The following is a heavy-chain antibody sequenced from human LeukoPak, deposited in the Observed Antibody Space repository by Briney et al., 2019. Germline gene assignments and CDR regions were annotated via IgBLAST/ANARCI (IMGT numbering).Heavy chain of an antibody. CDR1: GGSFSGYY. CDR3: ARHNWYYYGSGSYRYNWFDP. V-gene: IGHV4-34*01. Sequence: SETLSLTCAVYGGSFSGYYWSWIRQPPGKWLEWIGEINHSGSTNYNPSLKSRVTISVDTSKNQFSLKLSSVTAADTAVYYCARHNWYYYGSGSYRYNWFDPWDQGTLVTVSS. D-gene: IGHD3-10*01. J-gene: IGHJ5*02. CDR2: INHSGST.